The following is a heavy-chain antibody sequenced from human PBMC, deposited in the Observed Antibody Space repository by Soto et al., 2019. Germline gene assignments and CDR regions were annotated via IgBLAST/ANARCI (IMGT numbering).Heavy chain of an antibody. V-gene: IGHV3-73*02. CDR3: TRHVGYCSGVSCYDPILDAFDI. J-gene: IGHJ3*02. CDR1: GFTFSGSA. CDR2: IRSKANSYAT. D-gene: IGHD2-15*01. Sequence: EVQLVESGGGLVQPGGSLKLSCAASGFTFSGSAMHWVRQASGKGLEWVGRIRSKANSYATAYAASVKGRFTISRDDSKNTAYLQMNSLKTEDTAVYHCTRHVGYCSGVSCYDPILDAFDIWGQGTMVTVSS.